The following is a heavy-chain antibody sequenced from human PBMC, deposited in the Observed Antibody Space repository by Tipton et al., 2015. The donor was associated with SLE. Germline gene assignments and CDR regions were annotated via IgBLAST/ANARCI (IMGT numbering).Heavy chain of an antibody. V-gene: IGHV4-59*11. CDR2: IYYSGST. CDR1: GGSISSHY. D-gene: IGHD3-10*01. J-gene: IGHJ4*02. CDR3: ARGEPYGVRGATPDY. Sequence: TLSLTCTVSGGSISSHYCSWIRQPPGKGLEWVGYIYYSGSTHYNPSLQSRVTISVDTSKNQFSLKLSSVTAADTAVYYCARGEPYGVRGATPDYWGQGTLVTVSS.